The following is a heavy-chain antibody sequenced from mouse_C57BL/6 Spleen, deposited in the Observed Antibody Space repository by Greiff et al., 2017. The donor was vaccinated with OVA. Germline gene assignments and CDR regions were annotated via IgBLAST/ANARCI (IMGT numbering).Heavy chain of an antibody. CDR3: ASLIYYDYDGAMDY. J-gene: IGHJ4*01. D-gene: IGHD2-4*01. Sequence: DVKLVESGGGLVKPGGSLKLSCAASGFTFSDYGMHWVRQAPEKGLEWVAYISSGSSTIYYADTVKGRFTISRDNAKNTLFLQMTSLRSEDTAMYYCASLIYYDYDGAMDYWGQGTSVTVSS. CDR2: ISSGSSTI. CDR1: GFTFSDYG. V-gene: IGHV5-17*01.